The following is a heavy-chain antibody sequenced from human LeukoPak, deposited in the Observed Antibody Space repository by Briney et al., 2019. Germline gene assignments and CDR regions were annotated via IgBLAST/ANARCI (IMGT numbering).Heavy chain of an antibody. D-gene: IGHD3-10*01. CDR1: GDSISRYY. CDR3: ARDSGTTGEVKFDP. V-gene: IGHV4-4*07. J-gene: IGHJ5*02. CDR2: IYNGGIT. Sequence: SETLSLTCTVSGDSISRYYWSWIRQPAGKGLEWIGRIYNGGITTYNPSLKSRVTMSIDTSNNQFSLRLRFVTAADTAVYYCARDSGTTGEVKFDPWGQGTLVTVSS.